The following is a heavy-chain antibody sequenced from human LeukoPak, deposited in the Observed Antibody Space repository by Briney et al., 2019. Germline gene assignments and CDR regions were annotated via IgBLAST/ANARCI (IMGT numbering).Heavy chain of an antibody. D-gene: IGHD5-24*01. J-gene: IGHJ4*02. CDR3: ARESGGWLQNRFGLGY. CDR1: GFTFSSYA. CDR2: ISYDGSNK. V-gene: IGHV3-30-3*01. Sequence: GGSLRLSCAASGFTFSSYAMHWVRQAPGKGLEWVAVISYDGSNKYYADSVKGRFTISRDNSKNTLYLQMNSLRAEDTAVYYCARESGGWLQNRFGLGYWGQGTLVTVSS.